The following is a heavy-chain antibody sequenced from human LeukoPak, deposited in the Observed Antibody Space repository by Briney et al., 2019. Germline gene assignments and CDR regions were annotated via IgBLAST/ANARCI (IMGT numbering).Heavy chain of an antibody. CDR1: GDSISSSSYY. J-gene: IGHJ5*02. V-gene: IGHV4-39*01. D-gene: IGHD3-9*01. CDR2: IYYSGST. CDR3: ARHIQVTFRVSRLGWFDA. Sequence: SETLSLTCTVSGDSISSSSYYWGWIRQPPGKGLEWIGSIYYSGSTYYNASLKSRLTISIDTSKNQFSLNLSFVTAADTAVYYCARHIQVTFRVSRLGWFDAWGQGTLVTVSS.